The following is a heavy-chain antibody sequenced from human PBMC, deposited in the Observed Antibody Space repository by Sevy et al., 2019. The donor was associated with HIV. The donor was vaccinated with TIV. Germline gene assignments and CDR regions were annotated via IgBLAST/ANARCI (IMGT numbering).Heavy chain of an antibody. CDR1: GFTFSRYS. Sequence: GGSLRLSCAASGFTFSRYSMNWVRQAPGKGLEWVSYISSSSGTIRYADSVKGRLTISRDNAKNSLFLQMNSLRAEDTAVYYCARDDHWAFDYWGQGALVTVSS. D-gene: IGHD7-27*01. CDR2: ISSSSGTI. CDR3: ARDDHWAFDY. J-gene: IGHJ4*02. V-gene: IGHV3-48*01.